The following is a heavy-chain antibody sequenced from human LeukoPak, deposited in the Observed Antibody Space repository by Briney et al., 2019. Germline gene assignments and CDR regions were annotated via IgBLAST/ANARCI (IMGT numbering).Heavy chain of an antibody. J-gene: IGHJ6*02. Sequence: ASVKVSCKASGYTFTSYDINWVRQAPGQGLEWMGRINPNSGGTNYAQKFQGRVTMTRDTSISTAYMELSRLRSDDTAVYYCARDQLLYEDYYGMDVWGQGTTVTVSS. CDR2: INPNSGGT. CDR3: ARDQLLYEDYYGMDV. CDR1: GYTFTSYD. D-gene: IGHD2-2*02. V-gene: IGHV1-2*06.